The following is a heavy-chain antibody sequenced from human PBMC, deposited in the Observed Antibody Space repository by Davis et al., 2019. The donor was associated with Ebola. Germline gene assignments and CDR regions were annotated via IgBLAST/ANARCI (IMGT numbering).Heavy chain of an antibody. D-gene: IGHD1-26*01. Sequence: PSQTLSLTCAVYGESSSTYSWTWLRPPPGKVLEWLGEISHSGSTNYNPSLKSRVTISVDTPKNQFSRKLHSVTAADTAVYYCARGVRSRVRDYWGQGTLVTVSS. CDR2: ISHSGST. CDR1: GESSSTYS. CDR3: ARGVRSRVRDY. J-gene: IGHJ4*02. V-gene: IGHV4-34*01.